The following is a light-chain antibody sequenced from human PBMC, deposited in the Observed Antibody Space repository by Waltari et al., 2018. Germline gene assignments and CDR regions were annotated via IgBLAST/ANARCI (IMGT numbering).Light chain of an antibody. CDR2: DVS. V-gene: IGLV2-14*03. CDR1: SGDIGTYNY. CDR3: SSYSTTNTLI. J-gene: IGLJ2*01. Sequence: QSALTQPASVSGSPGQSITISCTGTSGDIGTYNYVSWYQQYTDRAPELLIYDVSHRLSRISNRFSGSKSGYTASLTISDLQAEDEADYFCSSYSTTNTLIFGGGTRLTV.